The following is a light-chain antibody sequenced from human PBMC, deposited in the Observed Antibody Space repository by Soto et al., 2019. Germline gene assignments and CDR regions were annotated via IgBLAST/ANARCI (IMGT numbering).Light chain of an antibody. CDR2: GAS. Sequence: EIVLTQSPGTLSLSPGERATLSCRASQSVSSSYLAWYQQKPGQAPRLLIYGASSRATGIPDRFSGSGSGTDFTLTISRLEPEDFAVYYCYQYGSSPHTFGQGTRLEMK. V-gene: IGKV3-20*01. J-gene: IGKJ5*01. CDR1: QSVSSSY. CDR3: YQYGSSPHT.